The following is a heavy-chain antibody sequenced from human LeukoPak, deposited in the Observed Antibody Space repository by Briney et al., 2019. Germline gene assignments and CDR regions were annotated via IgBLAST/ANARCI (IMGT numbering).Heavy chain of an antibody. Sequence: QSGGSLRLSCAASGFTFSTYEMNWVRQAPGKGLEWVSYISSTGSNIYYADSVKGRFTISRDNAKNSLYLLMNSLRDEDTAVYYCAREVGGSAFDIWGQGTMVTVSS. CDR2: ISSTGSNI. V-gene: IGHV3-48*03. D-gene: IGHD3-16*01. J-gene: IGHJ3*02. CDR3: AREVGGSAFDI. CDR1: GFTFSTYE.